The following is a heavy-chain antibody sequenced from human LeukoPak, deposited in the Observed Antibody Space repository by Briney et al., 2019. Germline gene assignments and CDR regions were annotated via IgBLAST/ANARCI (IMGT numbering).Heavy chain of an antibody. CDR1: GFTFTSSA. V-gene: IGHV1-58*01. CDR3: AADLMELNWFDP. CDR2: IVVGSGNT. Sequence: SVKVSCKASGFTFTSSAVQWVRQARGQRLEWIGWIVVGSGNTNYAQKFQERVTITRDMSTSTAYMELSSLRTEDTAVYYCAADLMELNWFDPWGQGTLVTVSS. D-gene: IGHD1-7*01. J-gene: IGHJ5*02.